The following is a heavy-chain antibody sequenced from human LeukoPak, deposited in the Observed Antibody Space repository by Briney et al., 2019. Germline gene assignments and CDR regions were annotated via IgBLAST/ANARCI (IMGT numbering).Heavy chain of an antibody. CDR3: AGWRVATSGQGFDP. V-gene: IGHV4-34*01. J-gene: IGHJ5*02. D-gene: IGHD5-12*01. CDR2: INQSGST. CDR1: GGSFSGYY. Sequence: PSETLSLTCAVYGGSFSGYYWSWIRQPPGKGLEWIGEINQSGSTNYNPSLKSRVTISIDTSKNQFSLRLRSVTAADTAIYYCAGWRVATSGQGFDPWGQGTLVTVSS.